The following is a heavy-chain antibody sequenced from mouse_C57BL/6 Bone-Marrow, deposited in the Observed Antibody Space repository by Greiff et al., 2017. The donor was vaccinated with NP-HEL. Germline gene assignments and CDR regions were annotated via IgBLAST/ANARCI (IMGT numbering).Heavy chain of an antibody. V-gene: IGHV1-84*01. J-gene: IGHJ1*03. CDR3: AREIYWWYFDV. Sequence: QVQLQQSGPELVKPGASVKISCKASGYTFTDYYINWVKQRPGQGLEWLGWIYPGSGNTKYNEKFKGKATFTVDTSSSTAYMQLSSLTSEDSAVYFCAREIYWWYFDVWGTGTTVTVSS. CDR2: IYPGSGNT. D-gene: IGHD2-1*01. CDR1: GYTFTDYY.